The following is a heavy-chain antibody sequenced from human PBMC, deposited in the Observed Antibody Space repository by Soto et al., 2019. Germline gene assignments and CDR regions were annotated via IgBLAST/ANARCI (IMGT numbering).Heavy chain of an antibody. CDR1: GFTFGDYA. CDR3: TRYLDIVVVPAAPPYYYYYYYMDV. V-gene: IGHV3-49*03. Sequence: GVLRLSCTASGFTFGDYAMSWFRQAPGKGLEWVGFIRSKAYGGTTEYAASVKGRFTISRDDSKSIAYLQMNSLKTEDTAVYYCTRYLDIVVVPAAPPYYYYYYYMDVWGKGTTVTVSS. D-gene: IGHD2-2*03. CDR2: IRSKAYGGTT. J-gene: IGHJ6*03.